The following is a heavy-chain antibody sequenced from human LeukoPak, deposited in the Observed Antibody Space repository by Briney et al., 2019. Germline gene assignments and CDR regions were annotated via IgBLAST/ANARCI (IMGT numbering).Heavy chain of an antibody. CDR3: ARSAVAGTVFSANY. V-gene: IGHV4-59*01. CDR1: GGSISSYY. Sequence: PSETLSLTCTVSGGSISSYYWSWIRQPPGKGLEWIGYIYYGGSTNYNPSLKSRVTISVDTSKNQFSLKLSSVTAADTAVYYCARSAVAGTVFSANYWGQGTLVTVSS. CDR2: IYYGGST. J-gene: IGHJ4*02. D-gene: IGHD6-19*01.